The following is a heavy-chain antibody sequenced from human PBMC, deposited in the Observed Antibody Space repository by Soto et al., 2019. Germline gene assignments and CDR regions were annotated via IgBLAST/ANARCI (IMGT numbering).Heavy chain of an antibody. CDR1: GFSFGNYA. V-gene: IGHV3-23*01. Sequence: EVQLLVSGGRFVQPGGSLKLSCEASGFSFGNYAMTWVRQAPGKGLEWVSTISGSGDRTYYADSVTGRFTISRDNSKNTLYLQMHSLGVEDTAVYFCAKDTVAIRSFYFDSWAQGTLVTLSS. CDR2: ISGSGDRT. CDR3: AKDTVAIRSFYFDS. J-gene: IGHJ4*02. D-gene: IGHD2-21*01.